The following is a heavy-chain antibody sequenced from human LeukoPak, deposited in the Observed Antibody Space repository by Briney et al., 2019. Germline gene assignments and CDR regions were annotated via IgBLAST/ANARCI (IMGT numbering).Heavy chain of an antibody. CDR2: INHSGST. D-gene: IGHD3-22*01. Sequence: SETLSLTCAVYGGFFSGYYWSWIRQPPGKGLEWIGEINHSGSTNYNPSLKSRVTISVDTSKNQFSLKLSSVTAADTAVYYCARGRRITMIVVVKGQERFDPWGQGTLVTVSS. V-gene: IGHV4-34*01. J-gene: IGHJ5*02. CDR1: GGFFSGYY. CDR3: ARGRRITMIVVVKGQERFDP.